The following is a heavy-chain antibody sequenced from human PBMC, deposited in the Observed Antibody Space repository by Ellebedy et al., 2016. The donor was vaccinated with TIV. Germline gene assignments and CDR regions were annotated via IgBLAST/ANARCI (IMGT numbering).Heavy chain of an antibody. CDR1: GYTFTGYY. D-gene: IGHD5-18*01. J-gene: IGHJ6*02. Sequence: AASVKVSCKASGYTFTGYYMHWVRQAPGQGPEWMGWINANSGGSHYAQKFQGRVTMTRDTSISTAYMELSRLRSDDTAVYYCAKDGDTGMALGHFYYNYGMDVWGQGTTVTVSS. CDR2: INANSGGS. CDR3: AKDGDTGMALGHFYYNYGMDV. V-gene: IGHV1-2*02.